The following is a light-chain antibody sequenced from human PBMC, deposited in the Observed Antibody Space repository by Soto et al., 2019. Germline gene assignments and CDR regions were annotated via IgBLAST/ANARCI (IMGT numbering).Light chain of an antibody. J-gene: IGKJ4*01. CDR2: GAS. CDR3: QQYSSSPPLT. Sequence: EIVLTQSPGTLSLSPGERATLSCRASQSVSSTYFAWYQQKPGQSPRLLIYGASSRATGIPDRFSGSGSGTDFTLTISRLEPEDCAVYYCQQYSSSPPLTFGGGTQVEIK. V-gene: IGKV3-20*01. CDR1: QSVSSTY.